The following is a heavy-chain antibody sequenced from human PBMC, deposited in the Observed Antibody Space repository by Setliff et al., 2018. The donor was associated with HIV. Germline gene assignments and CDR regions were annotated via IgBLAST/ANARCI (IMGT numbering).Heavy chain of an antibody. J-gene: IGHJ4*02. V-gene: IGHV4-38-2*01. CDR1: GYFISSGYY. D-gene: IGHD3-22*01. CDR2: IYHSGST. CDR3: ARSAYDSSGLPY. Sequence: SETLSLTCGVSGYFISSGYYLAWIRQSPGKGLEWIGTIYHSGSTYYNPSLKSRVTISVDTSKNQFSLNLSSVTAADTAVYYCARSAYDSSGLPYWGQGTLVTVSS.